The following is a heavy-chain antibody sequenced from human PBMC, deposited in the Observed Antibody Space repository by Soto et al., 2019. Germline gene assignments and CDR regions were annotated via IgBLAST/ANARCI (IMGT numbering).Heavy chain of an antibody. CDR2: IYYSGST. V-gene: IGHV4-59*01. CDR3: ARTKYSGYDYYFDY. Sequence: GSLRLSCTVSGGSISSYYWSWIRQPPGKGLEWIGYIYYSGSTNYNPSLKSRVTISVDTSKNQFSLKLSSVTAADTAVYYCARTKYSGYDYYFDYWGQGTLVTVSS. CDR1: GGSISSYY. D-gene: IGHD5-12*01. J-gene: IGHJ4*02.